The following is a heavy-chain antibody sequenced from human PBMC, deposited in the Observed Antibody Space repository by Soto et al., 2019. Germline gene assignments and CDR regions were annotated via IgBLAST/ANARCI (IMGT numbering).Heavy chain of an antibody. J-gene: IGHJ4*02. CDR1: GFTFSNSW. D-gene: IGHD7-27*01. CDR3: ARDPAWGSLDY. Sequence: VQLVESGGGLVQPGGYLRLSCAASGFTFSNSWMSWVRQAPGKGLEWVADINPVESEKYYVDSVKGRFTVSRDNAKNSLYLQMNSLRVEDTALYYCARDPAWGSLDYWGLGTLVTVSS. CDR2: INPVESEK. V-gene: IGHV3-7*01.